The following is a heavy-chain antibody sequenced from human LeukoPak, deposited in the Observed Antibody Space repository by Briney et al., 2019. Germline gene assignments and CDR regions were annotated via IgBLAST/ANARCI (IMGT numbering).Heavy chain of an antibody. CDR2: IYYSGST. Sequence: SETLSLTCAVSGGSISSGGYSWSWIRQPPGKGLEWIGYIYYSGSTYYNPSLKSRVTISVDTSKNQFSLKLSSVTAADTAVYYCARSYCSGGSCYSRYYYYMDVWGKGTTVTVSS. CDR1: GGSISSGGYS. J-gene: IGHJ6*03. D-gene: IGHD2-15*01. V-gene: IGHV4-30-4*07. CDR3: ARSYCSGGSCYSRYYYYMDV.